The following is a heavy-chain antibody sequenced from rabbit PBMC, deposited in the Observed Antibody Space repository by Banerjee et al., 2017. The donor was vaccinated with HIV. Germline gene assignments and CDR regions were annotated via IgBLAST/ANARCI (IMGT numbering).Heavy chain of an antibody. V-gene: IGHV1S40*01. D-gene: IGHD3-1*01. J-gene: IGHJ4*01. CDR3: ARDGGL. Sequence: QSLEESGGGLVKPGGTLTLTCKASGIDFSSYWMCWVRQAPGEGLELIACIYTSSGSTYYASWAKGRFTISKTSSTTVTLQMTSLTAADTATYFCARDGGLRGPGTLVTVS. CDR1: GIDFSSYW. CDR2: IYTSSGST.